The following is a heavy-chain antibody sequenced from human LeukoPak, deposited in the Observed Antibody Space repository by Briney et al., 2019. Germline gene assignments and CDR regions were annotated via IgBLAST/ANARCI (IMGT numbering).Heavy chain of an antibody. V-gene: IGHV3-23*01. CDR1: GFTFSSYA. CDR2: ISGSGGST. CDR3: AKPPRGIAVAGPLDY. J-gene: IGHJ4*02. D-gene: IGHD6-19*01. Sequence: GGSLRLSCAASGFTFSSYAMSWVRRAPGKGLEWVSAISGSGGSTYYADSVKGRFTISRDNSKNTLYLRMNSLRAEDTAVYYCAKPPRGIAVAGPLDYWGQGTLVTVSS.